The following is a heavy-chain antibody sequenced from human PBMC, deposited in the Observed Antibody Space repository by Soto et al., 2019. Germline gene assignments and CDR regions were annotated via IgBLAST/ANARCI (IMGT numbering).Heavy chain of an antibody. CDR1: GCSLSSYY. Sequence: PSETLSLTCTVSGCSLSSYYWSWIRQPPGKGLEWIGYIYYSGSTNYNPSLKSRVTISVDTSKNQFSLKLSSVTAADTAVYYCARAPSSGWYWDFDYWGQGTLVTVSS. J-gene: IGHJ4*02. V-gene: IGHV4-59*01. D-gene: IGHD6-19*01. CDR3: ARAPSSGWYWDFDY. CDR2: IYYSGST.